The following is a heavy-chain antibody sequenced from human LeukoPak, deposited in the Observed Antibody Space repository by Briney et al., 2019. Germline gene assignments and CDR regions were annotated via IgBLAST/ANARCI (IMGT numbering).Heavy chain of an antibody. J-gene: IGHJ3*02. CDR3: ARESSPTFDLGAFDI. Sequence: GGSLRLSCAASGFVFRNYFMSWVRQAPGKGLEWVANIKQDGSEKYYVDSVKGRFTISRDNAKNSLYLQMNSLRAEDTAVYYCARESSPTFDLGAFDIWGQGTMVTVSS. D-gene: IGHD1-26*01. CDR1: GFVFRNYF. CDR2: IKQDGSEK. V-gene: IGHV3-7*03.